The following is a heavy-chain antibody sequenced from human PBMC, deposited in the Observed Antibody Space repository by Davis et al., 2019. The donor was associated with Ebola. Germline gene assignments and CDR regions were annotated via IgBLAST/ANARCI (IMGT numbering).Heavy chain of an antibody. Sequence: ASVKVSCKASGYTFTTYGINWVRQAPGQGLEWMGWISAYNGNTNYAQKFQGRVTMTTDTSTSTAYMELRSLRSDDTAVYYCARGTITIFGVVMGWFDPWGQGTLVTVSS. CDR1: GYTFTTYG. J-gene: IGHJ5*02. D-gene: IGHD3-3*01. CDR2: ISAYNGNT. V-gene: IGHV1-18*04. CDR3: ARGTITIFGVVMGWFDP.